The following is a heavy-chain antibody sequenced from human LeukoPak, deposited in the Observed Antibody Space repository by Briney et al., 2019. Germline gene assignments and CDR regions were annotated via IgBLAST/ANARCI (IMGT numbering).Heavy chain of an antibody. D-gene: IGHD3-22*01. CDR3: ATWPYYYDSSGYH. V-gene: IGHV3-30*03. Sequence: GRSLRLSCAASGFTFSSYGMHWVRQAPGKGLEWVAVISYDGSNKYYADSVKGRFTIPRDNSKNTLYLQMNSLRAEDTAVYYCATWPYYYDSSGYHWGQETLVTFSS. J-gene: IGHJ4*02. CDR2: ISYDGSNK. CDR1: GFTFSSYG.